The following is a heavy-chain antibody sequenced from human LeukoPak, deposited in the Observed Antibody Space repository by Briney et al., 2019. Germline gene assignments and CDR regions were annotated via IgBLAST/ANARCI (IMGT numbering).Heavy chain of an antibody. J-gene: IGHJ4*02. CDR3: ARGFPNYYDSSDH. Sequence: SETLSLTCTVSGGSISSYYWSWIRQPPGKGLEWIGYIYYSGSTNYNPSLKSRVTISVDTSKNQFSLKLSSVTAADTAVYYCARGFPNYYDSSDHWGQGTLVTVSS. D-gene: IGHD3-22*01. CDR2: IYYSGST. V-gene: IGHV4-59*08. CDR1: GGSISSYY.